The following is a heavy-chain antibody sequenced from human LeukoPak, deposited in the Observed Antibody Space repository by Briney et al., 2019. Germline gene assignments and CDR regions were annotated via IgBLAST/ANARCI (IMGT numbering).Heavy chain of an antibody. V-gene: IGHV4-38-2*02. D-gene: IGHD3-22*01. Sequence: SETLSLTCTVSGYSISSGYHWGWIRQPPGKGLEWIGSIYHSGSTYYNPSLKSRVTISVDTSKNQFSLKLSSVTAADTAVYYCARGFYYDSSGYQDPFDYWGQGTLVTVSS. CDR3: ARGFYYDSSGYQDPFDY. J-gene: IGHJ4*02. CDR2: IYHSGST. CDR1: GYSISSGYH.